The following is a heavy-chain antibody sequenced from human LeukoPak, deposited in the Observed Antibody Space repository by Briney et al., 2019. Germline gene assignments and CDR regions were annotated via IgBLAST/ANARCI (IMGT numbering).Heavy chain of an antibody. Sequence: GGSLRLSCAASGFTVSSNYMSWVRQAPGKGLEWVSIIYSGGSTYYTNSVKGRFTISRDNSKNTLYLQMNSPRAEDTAVYYCARLYCSGGSCYSGYYGMDVWGQGTTVTVSS. CDR1: GFTVSSNY. D-gene: IGHD2-15*01. J-gene: IGHJ6*02. V-gene: IGHV3-66*04. CDR3: ARLYCSGGSCYSGYYGMDV. CDR2: IYSGGST.